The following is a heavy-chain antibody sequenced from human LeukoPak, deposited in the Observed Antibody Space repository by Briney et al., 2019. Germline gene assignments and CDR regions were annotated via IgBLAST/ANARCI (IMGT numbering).Heavy chain of an antibody. Sequence: GASVKVSCKTSGGTFSSYAISWVRQAPGQGLEWMGGIIPIFGTAKYAQKFQGRVTITADESPSTAYMELSSLRSEDTAVYYCARDSRFDSGSYSFDYWGQGTLVTVSS. V-gene: IGHV1-69*13. CDR2: IIPIFGTA. CDR1: GGTFSSYA. J-gene: IGHJ4*02. D-gene: IGHD3-10*01. CDR3: ARDSRFDSGSYSFDY.